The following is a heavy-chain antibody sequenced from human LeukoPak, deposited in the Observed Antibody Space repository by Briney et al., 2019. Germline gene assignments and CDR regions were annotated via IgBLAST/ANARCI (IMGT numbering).Heavy chain of an antibody. CDR3: AKGADYGDYGYYYYYMDV. D-gene: IGHD4-17*01. Sequence: GGSLRLSCAASGFTFSSYAMSWVRQAPGKGLEWVSAISGSGGSTYYADSVKGRFTISRDNSKNTLYLQMNSLRAEDTAVYYCAKGADYGDYGYYYYYMDVWGKGTTVTVSS. V-gene: IGHV3-23*01. J-gene: IGHJ6*03. CDR2: ISGSGGST. CDR1: GFTFSSYA.